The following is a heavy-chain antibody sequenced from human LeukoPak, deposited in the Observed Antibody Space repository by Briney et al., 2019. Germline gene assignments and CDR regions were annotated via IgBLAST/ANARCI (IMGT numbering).Heavy chain of an antibody. V-gene: IGHV3-30*01. Sequence: PGGSLRLSCAASGFTFSSYAMHWVRQAPGKGLEWVAVISYDGGNKYYADSVKGRFTISRDNSKNTLYLQMNSLRAEDTAVYYCARVMVDYDFWTGYPYWLQGPLVTVSS. CDR2: ISYDGGNK. D-gene: IGHD3-3*01. J-gene: IGHJ4*02. CDR3: ARVMVDYDFWTGYPY. CDR1: GFTFSSYA.